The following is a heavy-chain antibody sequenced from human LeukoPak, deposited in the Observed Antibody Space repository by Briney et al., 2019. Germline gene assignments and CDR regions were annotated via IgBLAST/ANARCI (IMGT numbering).Heavy chain of an antibody. CDR2: IYSGGST. V-gene: IGHV3-53*01. J-gene: IGHJ6*03. CDR3: ASGSGSYRTPYYYMDV. D-gene: IGHD3-10*01. Sequence: GGSLRLSCVASGFTVSSNYMSWVRQAPGKGVEWVSVIYSGGSTYYADSVKGRFTISRDNSKNTLYLQMNSLRAEDTAVYYCASGSGSYRTPYYYMDVWGTGTTVTVSS. CDR1: GFTVSSNY.